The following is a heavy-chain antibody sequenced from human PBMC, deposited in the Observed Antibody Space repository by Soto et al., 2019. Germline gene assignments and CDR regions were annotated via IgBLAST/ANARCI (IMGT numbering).Heavy chain of an antibody. CDR2: IDWADDK. D-gene: IGHD5-12*01. Sequence: SGPTLVNPTQTLTLTCTFSGFSLTTSGMCVSWIRQPPGKALEWLALIDWADDKYYSTSLKTRLTISKDTSKNQVVLTMTNVDPVDTATYYCARLHGPSGNYDLDVWGQGTLVTVSS. J-gene: IGHJ4*02. CDR1: GFSLTTSGMC. CDR3: ARLHGPSGNYDLDV. V-gene: IGHV2-70*01.